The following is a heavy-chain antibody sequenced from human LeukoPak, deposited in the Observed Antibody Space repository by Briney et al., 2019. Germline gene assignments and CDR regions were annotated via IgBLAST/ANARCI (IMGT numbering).Heavy chain of an antibody. CDR2: ISWNSGRI. V-gene: IGHV3-9*01. D-gene: IGHD3-22*01. J-gene: IGHJ4*02. CDR3: AKAPAYYYGSSGPFDY. CDR1: GFTFDDYA. Sequence: GGSLRLSCAASGFTFDDYAMHWVRQAPGKGLEWVSGISWNSGRIGYADSVKGRFTISRDNAKNSLYLQMNNLRAEDTALYYRAKAPAYYYGSSGPFDYWGQGTLVTVSS.